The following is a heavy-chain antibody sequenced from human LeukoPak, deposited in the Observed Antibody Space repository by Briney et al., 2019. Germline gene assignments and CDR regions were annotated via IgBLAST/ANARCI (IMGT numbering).Heavy chain of an antibody. D-gene: IGHD6-19*01. J-gene: IGHJ5*02. Sequence: PGGSLRLSCAASGFTFSSYEMNWVRQAPGKGLEFISYISSSGSIIYYADSVKGRFTISRDNAKNSLYLQMNSLRAEDTAVYYCARMLYSSGWRLNWFDPWGQGTLVTVSS. CDR2: ISSSGSII. CDR3: ARMLYSSGWRLNWFDP. CDR1: GFTFSSYE. V-gene: IGHV3-48*03.